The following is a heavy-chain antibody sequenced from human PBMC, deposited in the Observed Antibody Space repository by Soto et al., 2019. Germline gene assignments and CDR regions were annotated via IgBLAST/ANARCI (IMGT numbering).Heavy chain of an antibody. Sequence: GGSLRLSCAASGFTFSSYSMNWVRQAPGKGLEWVSYISSSSSNIYYADSVKGRVTISRDNAKNSLYLQMNSLRAEDTAVYYCASTQWLTPHAFDIWGQGTMVTVSS. CDR3: ASTQWLTPHAFDI. D-gene: IGHD6-19*01. CDR1: GFTFSSYS. J-gene: IGHJ3*02. V-gene: IGHV3-21*05. CDR2: ISSSSSNI.